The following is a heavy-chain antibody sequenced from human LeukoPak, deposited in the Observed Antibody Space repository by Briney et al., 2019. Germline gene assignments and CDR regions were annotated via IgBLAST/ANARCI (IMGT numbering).Heavy chain of an antibody. J-gene: IGHJ4*02. V-gene: IGHV4-38-2*02. CDR2: IFHTGSI. Sequence: PSETLSLTCTVSGYSISSGFYWGWIRQPPGRGLEWIGSIFHTGSIYYNPSLQSRVTISIDTSKNQFSLHLSSVTAADTALYYCARDYGGGWYQIDYWGQGTLVTVSS. CDR3: ARDYGGGWYQIDY. CDR1: GYSISSGFY. D-gene: IGHD6-13*01.